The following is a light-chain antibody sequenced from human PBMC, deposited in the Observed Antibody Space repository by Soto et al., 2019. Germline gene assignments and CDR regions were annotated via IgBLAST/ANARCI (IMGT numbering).Light chain of an antibody. CDR3: SSYTSISTNYV. J-gene: IGLJ1*01. CDR2: DVS. Sequence: QSVLTQPASVSGSPGQSITISCTGTSSDVGGYNYVSWYQQHPGKAPKLMIYDVSNRPSGVSNRFSGSKSGNTASLTISGLQAEDEADYCCSSYTSISTNYVFGTGTKVTVL. CDR1: SSDVGGYNY. V-gene: IGLV2-14*01.